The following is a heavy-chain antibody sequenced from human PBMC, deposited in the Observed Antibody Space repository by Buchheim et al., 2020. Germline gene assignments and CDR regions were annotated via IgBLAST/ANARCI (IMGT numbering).Heavy chain of an antibody. Sequence: EVQLLESGGGSVQPGGSLRLSCAASGFSFNNYVMTWVRQAPGKGLEWVSALSGVGGSTYYADSVKGRFTISRDNSKNTLYLQMNSLRAEDTAIYYCAKESGDYNFWSGYKTAIDYWGQGTL. CDR2: LSGVGGST. CDR1: GFSFNNYV. J-gene: IGHJ4*02. D-gene: IGHD3-3*01. V-gene: IGHV3-23*01. CDR3: AKESGDYNFWSGYKTAIDY.